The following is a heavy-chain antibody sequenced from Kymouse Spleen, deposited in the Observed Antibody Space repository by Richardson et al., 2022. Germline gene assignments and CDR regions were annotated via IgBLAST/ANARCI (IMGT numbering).Heavy chain of an antibody. J-gene: IGHJ5*02. V-gene: IGHV3-73*02. CDR3: TRHGGIAAGWFDP. D-gene: IGHD6-25*01. CDR1: GFTFSGSA. CDR2: IRSKANSYAT. Sequence: EVQLVESGGGLVQPGGSLKLSCAASGFTFSGSAMHWVRQASGKGLEWVGRIRSKANSYATAYAASVKGRFTISRDDSKNTAYLQMNSLKTEDTAVYYCTRHGGIAAGWFDPWGQGTLVTVSS.